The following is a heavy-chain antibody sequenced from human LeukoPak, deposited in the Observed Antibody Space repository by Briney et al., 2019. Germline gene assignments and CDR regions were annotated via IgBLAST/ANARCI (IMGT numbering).Heavy chain of an antibody. D-gene: IGHD5-24*01. J-gene: IGHJ4*02. Sequence: SETLSLTCTVSGGSMRSYFWSWIRQPPGKGLEWIAYIYYSGNTDYNPSLQSRVTISVDTSKNQFSLNLSSVTASDTAVYYCARSDGYNSDYFDHWGQGTLVTVSS. V-gene: IGHV4-59*08. CDR2: IYYSGNT. CDR1: GGSMRSYF. CDR3: ARSDGYNSDYFDH.